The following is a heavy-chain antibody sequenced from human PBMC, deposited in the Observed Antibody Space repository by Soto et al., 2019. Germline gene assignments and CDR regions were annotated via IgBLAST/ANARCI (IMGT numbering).Heavy chain of an antibody. CDR2: ISAYNGNT. CDR3: ARDNPAFSASYGGNKRGLDY. CDR1: GYTFTSYG. Sequence: ASVKVSCKASGYTFTSYGISWVRQAPGQGLEWMGWISAYNGNTNYAQKLQGRVTMTTDTSTSTAYMELRSLRSDDTAVYYCARDNPAFSASYGGNKRGLDYWGQGTLVTVSS. J-gene: IGHJ4*02. D-gene: IGHD4-17*01. V-gene: IGHV1-18*01.